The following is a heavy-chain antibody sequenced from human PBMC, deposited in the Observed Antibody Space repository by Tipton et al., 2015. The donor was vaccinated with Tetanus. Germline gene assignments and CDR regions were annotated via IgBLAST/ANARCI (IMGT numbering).Heavy chain of an antibody. D-gene: IGHD3-16*01. Sequence: TLSLTCTVSGGSISSGGYYWSWIRQHPGKGLEWIGYIYYSGSTYYNPSLKSRVTISVDTSKNQFSLKLSSVTAADTAAYYCARAGWGQAYYYYGMDVWGQGTTVTVSS. CDR3: ARAGWGQAYYYYGMDV. CDR2: IYYSGST. CDR1: GGSISSGGYY. J-gene: IGHJ6*02. V-gene: IGHV4-31*03.